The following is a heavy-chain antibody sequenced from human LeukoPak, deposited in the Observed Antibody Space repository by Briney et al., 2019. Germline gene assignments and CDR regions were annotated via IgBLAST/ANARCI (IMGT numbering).Heavy chain of an antibody. Sequence: SETLSLTCTVSDSSITSDFYWGWLRQPPGKGLEWIGSFYNSGKTYYKPSLESRVTISMDTSKKQFSLKVSSVTAADTAVYYCARGVGSSWYSDSYYYYYYMDVWGKGTTVTISS. CDR1: DSSITSDFY. J-gene: IGHJ6*03. CDR3: ARGVGSSWYSDSYYYYYYMDV. D-gene: IGHD6-13*01. V-gene: IGHV4-38-2*02. CDR2: FYNSGKT.